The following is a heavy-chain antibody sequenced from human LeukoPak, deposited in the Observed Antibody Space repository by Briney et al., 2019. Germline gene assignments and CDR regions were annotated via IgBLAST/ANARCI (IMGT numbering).Heavy chain of an antibody. CDR2: INPNSGGT. D-gene: IGHD6-19*01. CDR3: ARVREGRGWYEFDY. Sequence: APVKVSCKASGYTFTGYYMHWVRQAPGQGLEWMGWINPNSGGTNYAQKFQGRVTMTRDTSISTAYMELSRLRSDDTAVYYCARVREGRGWYEFDYWGQGTLVTVSS. CDR1: GYTFTGYY. V-gene: IGHV1-2*02. J-gene: IGHJ4*02.